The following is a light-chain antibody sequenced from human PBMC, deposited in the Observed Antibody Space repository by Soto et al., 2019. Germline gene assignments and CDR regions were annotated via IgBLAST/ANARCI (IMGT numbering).Light chain of an antibody. J-gene: IGKJ2*01. CDR1: QSIGTW. CDR3: QQYGNSLYT. V-gene: IGKV1-5*01. CDR2: DAS. Sequence: DIQMTQSPSTLSASVGDRVTITCRASQSIGTWLAWYQHRPGKAPSLLIYDASTLRSGVPSRFSGSGSGTEFTLTISRLEPEDFAVYYCQQYGNSLYTFGQGTKLEIK.